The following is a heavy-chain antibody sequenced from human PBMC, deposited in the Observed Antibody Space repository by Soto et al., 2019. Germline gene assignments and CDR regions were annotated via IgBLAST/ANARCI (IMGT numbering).Heavy chain of an antibody. Sequence: SETLSLTCTVSGGSISSYYWSWIRQPPGKGLEWIGYIYYSGSTNYNPSLKSRVTISVDTSKNQFSLKLSSVTAADTAVYYCARHARDKLLRFGELSNWCDPWGQGTLVTVS. CDR1: GGSISSYY. J-gene: IGHJ5*02. V-gene: IGHV4-59*08. CDR3: ARHARDKLLRFGELSNWCDP. D-gene: IGHD3-10*01. CDR2: IYYSGST.